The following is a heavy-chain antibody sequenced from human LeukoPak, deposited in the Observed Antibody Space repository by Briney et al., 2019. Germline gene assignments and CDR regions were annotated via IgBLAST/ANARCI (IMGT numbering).Heavy chain of an antibody. D-gene: IGHD6-13*01. Sequence: SGGSLRLSCAASGFTFDDYAMHWVRQAPGKGLEWISGISWNSDNIGYADSVKGRFTISRDNAKNSLYLQMNSLRAEDTALYYCAKDRSSSWYYFDNWGQGILVTVSS. CDR3: AKDRSSSWYYFDN. CDR2: ISWNSDNI. CDR1: GFTFDDYA. V-gene: IGHV3-9*01. J-gene: IGHJ4*02.